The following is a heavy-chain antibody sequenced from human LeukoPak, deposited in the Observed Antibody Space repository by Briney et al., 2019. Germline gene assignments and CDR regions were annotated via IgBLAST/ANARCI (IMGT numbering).Heavy chain of an antibody. V-gene: IGHV3-23*01. J-gene: IGHJ2*01. CDR2: ISGSGGCS. CDR3: AKDPAPGYCSGGSCYTNWYFDL. D-gene: IGHD2-15*01. Sequence: GGSLRLSCAASGFTFSSYAMSWVRQAPGKGLEWVSAISGSGGCSYYADSVKGRFTISRDNSKNTLYLQMNSLRAEDTAVYYCAKDPAPGYCSGGSCYTNWYFDLWGRGTLVTVSS. CDR1: GFTFSSYA.